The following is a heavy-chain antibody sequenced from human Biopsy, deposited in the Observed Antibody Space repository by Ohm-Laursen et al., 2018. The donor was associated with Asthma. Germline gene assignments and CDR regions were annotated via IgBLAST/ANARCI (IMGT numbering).Heavy chain of an antibody. J-gene: IGHJ4*02. Sequence: SLRLSCTASKFSFSNFGMHWVRQAPGKGLEWVAFISYDGSKKFITDSMKGRPSISRDNSKNTLFLQMGRLRPDDTALYYCAKDAHDYVSLIVSPQKNGIESWGQGTLVTVSS. D-gene: IGHD4-17*01. V-gene: IGHV3-30*18. CDR2: ISYDGSKK. CDR1: KFSFSNFG. CDR3: AKDAHDYVSLIVSPQKNGIES.